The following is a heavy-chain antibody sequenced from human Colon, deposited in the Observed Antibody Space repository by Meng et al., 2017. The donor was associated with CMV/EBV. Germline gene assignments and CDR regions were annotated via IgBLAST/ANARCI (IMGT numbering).Heavy chain of an antibody. J-gene: IGHJ6*02. Sequence: GGSLRLSCDASGFSMRSFGMPWVRQAPGEGLEWLSFIRNDESDKWYAESVKGRFIISRDNSKNTVTLHLNSLRVEDTATYYCVRDGGLPRYYYFALDVWGQGTRVTVSS. V-gene: IGHV3-30*02. CDR2: IRNDESDK. CDR1: GFSMRSFG. CDR3: VRDGGLPRYYYFALDV. D-gene: IGHD3-16*02.